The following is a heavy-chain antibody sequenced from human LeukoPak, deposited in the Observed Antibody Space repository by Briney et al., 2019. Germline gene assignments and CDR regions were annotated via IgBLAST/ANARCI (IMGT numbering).Heavy chain of an antibody. V-gene: IGHV3-43*02. D-gene: IGHD5-12*01. CDR1: GFTFADYA. CDR3: AKDTTPLDGYSGYGHY. Sequence: PGGSLRLSCAASGFTFADYAMHWVRQAPGKGLEWVSLISGDGYGTYYADSVKGRFTISRDNTENSLYLQMNSLRTEDTAFYYCAKDTTPLDGYSGYGHYWGQGTLVTVSS. CDR2: ISGDGYGT. J-gene: IGHJ4*02.